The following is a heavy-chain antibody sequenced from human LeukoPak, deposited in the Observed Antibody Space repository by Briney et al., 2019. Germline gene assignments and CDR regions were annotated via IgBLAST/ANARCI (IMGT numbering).Heavy chain of an antibody. CDR2: ISWNSGSI. V-gene: IGHV3-9*01. CDR3: AKDISYDSSGYGYYFDY. Sequence: GGSLRLSCAASGFTFSSYGMSWVRQAPGKGLEWVSGISWNSGSIGYADSVKGRFTISRDNAKNSLYLQMNSLRAEDTALYYCAKDISYDSSGYGYYFDYWGQGTLVTVSS. D-gene: IGHD3-22*01. J-gene: IGHJ4*02. CDR1: GFTFSSYG.